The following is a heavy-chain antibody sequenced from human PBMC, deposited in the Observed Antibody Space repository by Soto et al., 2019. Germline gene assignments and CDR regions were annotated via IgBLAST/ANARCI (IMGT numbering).Heavy chain of an antibody. D-gene: IGHD5-18*01. V-gene: IGHV3-30*18. CDR1: GFTFSSYG. Sequence: QVQLVESGGGVVQPGRSLRLSCAASGFTFSSYGMHWVRQAPGKGLEWVAVISYDGSNKYYADSVKGRFTISRDNSKNTLYLQMNSLRAEDTAVYYCAKGSSRVPDVDTAPWEDYWGQGTLVTVSS. CDR3: AKGSSRVPDVDTAPWEDY. CDR2: ISYDGSNK. J-gene: IGHJ4*02.